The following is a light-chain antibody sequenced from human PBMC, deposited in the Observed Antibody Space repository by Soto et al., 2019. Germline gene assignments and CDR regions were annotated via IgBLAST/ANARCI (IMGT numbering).Light chain of an antibody. V-gene: IGLV2-14*01. CDR3: SSYASTSTLVL. CDR2: EVS. J-gene: IGLJ2*01. Sequence: QSALTQPASVSGSPGQSITISCTGTSRDVGGYNYVSWYQQHPGSAPKLMIYEVSHRPSGVSDRFSGSKSGNTASLTISGLLADDEADYYCSSYASTSTLVLFGGGTKVTVL. CDR1: SRDVGGYNY.